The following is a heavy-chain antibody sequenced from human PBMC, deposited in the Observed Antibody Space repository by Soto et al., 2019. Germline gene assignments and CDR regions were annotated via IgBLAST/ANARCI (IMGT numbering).Heavy chain of an antibody. CDR2: ISYDGSNK. CDR3: AKDVITSGYIVPPSSGY. CDR1: GFTFSSYG. Sequence: QVQLVESGGGVVQPGRSLRLSCAASGFTFSSYGMHWVRQAPGKGLEWVAVISYDGSNKYYADSVKGRFTISRDNSKKTLYLQMNSLRAEDTAVYYCAKDVITSGYIVPPSSGYWGQGTLVTVSS. J-gene: IGHJ4*02. V-gene: IGHV3-30*18. D-gene: IGHD2-2*01.